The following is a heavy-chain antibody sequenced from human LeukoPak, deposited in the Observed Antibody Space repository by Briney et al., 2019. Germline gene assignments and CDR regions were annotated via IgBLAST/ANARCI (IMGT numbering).Heavy chain of an antibody. CDR2: IYHNGST. CDR3: ARAEYYYGSGSYDS. CDR1: GGSFSGYY. Sequence: SETLSLTCAVYGGSFSGYYWNWIRQPPGKGLEWIGYIYHNGSTYYNPSLKSRVTISEDTSKNQFSLKLSSVTAADTAVYYCARAEYYYGSGSYDSWGQGTLVTVSS. J-gene: IGHJ4*02. V-gene: IGHV4-34*01. D-gene: IGHD3-10*01.